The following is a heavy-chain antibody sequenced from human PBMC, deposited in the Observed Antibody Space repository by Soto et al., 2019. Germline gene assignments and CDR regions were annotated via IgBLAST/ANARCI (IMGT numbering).Heavy chain of an antibody. J-gene: IGHJ1*01. D-gene: IGHD3-10*01. CDR3: ARDGYYGRFQH. Sequence: GGSLRLSCAASGFIFSSYSMNWVRQVPGKGLEWVSYISSSSSTLNYADSVKGRFTISRDNAKNSLYLEMNSLRAEDTAVYYCARDGYYGRFQHWGQGTLVTVSS. CDR2: ISSSSSTL. CDR1: GFIFSSYS. V-gene: IGHV3-48*01.